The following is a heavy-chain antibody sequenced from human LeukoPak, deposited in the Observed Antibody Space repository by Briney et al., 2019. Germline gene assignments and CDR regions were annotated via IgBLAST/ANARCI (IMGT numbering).Heavy chain of an antibody. V-gene: IGHV3-23*01. CDR3: TRDIRGYSGDWYLPSGYFQH. CDR1: GFTYTRYA. J-gene: IGHJ1*01. D-gene: IGHD6-19*01. Sequence: GGSLRLSCAASGFTYTRYAMNWVRQAPGKGLEWVSGISESGDNTYYADSVKGRFTISRDNSRNTLYLQMNSLRAEDTAVYYCTRDIRGYSGDWYLPSGYFQHWGQGTLVTVSS. CDR2: ISESGDNT.